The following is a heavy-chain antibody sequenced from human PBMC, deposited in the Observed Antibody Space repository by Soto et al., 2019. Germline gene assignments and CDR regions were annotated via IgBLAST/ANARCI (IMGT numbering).Heavy chain of an antibody. V-gene: IGHV3-21*01. Sequence: EVQLVESGGGLVKPGGSLRLSCAASGFTFSSYSMNWVRQAPGKGLEWVSSISSGSSYIYYADSVKGRFTISRDNAKNSLYLQMNSLRAEDTAVYYCAREPNGDYDRGDFQHWGQGTLVTVSS. J-gene: IGHJ1*01. CDR1: GFTFSSYS. CDR3: AREPNGDYDRGDFQH. D-gene: IGHD4-17*01. CDR2: ISSGSSYI.